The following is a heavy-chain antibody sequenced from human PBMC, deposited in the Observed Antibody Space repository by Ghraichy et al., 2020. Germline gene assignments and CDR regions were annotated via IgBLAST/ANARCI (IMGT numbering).Heavy chain of an antibody. CDR3: ARDSLGSWSTVYYFDY. CDR2: IKQDGSEK. D-gene: IGHD6-13*01. J-gene: IGHJ4*02. CDR1: GFTFSSYW. V-gene: IGHV3-7*03. Sequence: GESLNISCAASGFTFSSYWMSWVRQAPGKGLEWVANIKQDGSEKYYVDSVKGRFTISRDNAKNSLYLQMNSLRAEDTAVYYCARDSLGSWSTVYYFDYWGQGTLVTVSS.